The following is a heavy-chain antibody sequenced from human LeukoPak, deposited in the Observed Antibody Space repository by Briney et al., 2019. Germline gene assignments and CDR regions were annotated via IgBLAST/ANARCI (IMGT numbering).Heavy chain of an antibody. CDR1: GVSFSSDW. D-gene: IGHD6-19*01. CDR2: INSDGSRT. CDR3: ARDVQAGPGY. J-gene: IGHJ4*02. V-gene: IGHV3-74*01. Sequence: HPGGSLRLSCAASGVSFSSDWMYWVRQAPGKGLGWVSRINSDGSRTTYADPVKGRFTISRDNPKNTLHLQMNSLRAEDTAVYYCARDVQAGPGYWGQGTLVTVSS.